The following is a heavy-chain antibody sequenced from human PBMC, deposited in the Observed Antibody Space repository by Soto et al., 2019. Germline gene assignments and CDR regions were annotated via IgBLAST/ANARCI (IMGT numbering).Heavy chain of an antibody. Sequence: FGPTLGNPTQTLTLTCTFSGFPLSTSGVGVGWIRQPPGKALEWLALIYWNDDKRYSPSLKSRLTITKDTSKNQVVLTMTNMDPVDTATYYCAHRVGKQQRRTEVFDYWGQGTLVTSPQ. CDR1: GFPLSTSGVG. V-gene: IGHV2-5*01. J-gene: IGHJ4*02. D-gene: IGHD6-13*01. CDR2: IYWNDDK. CDR3: AHRVGKQQRRTEVFDY.